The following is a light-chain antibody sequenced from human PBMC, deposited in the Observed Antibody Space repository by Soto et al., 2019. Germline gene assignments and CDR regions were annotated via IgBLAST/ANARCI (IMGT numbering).Light chain of an antibody. J-gene: IGLJ1*01. CDR3: SSYAGSSNV. V-gene: IGLV2-8*01. CDR1: SSDVGGYNY. CDR2: EVN. Sequence: LTQPPPASGSPGQSVAISCTGTSSDVGGYNYVSWYQQHPGKAPKLMIYEVNKRPSGVPDRFSGSKSGNTASLTVSGLQAEDEADYYCSSYAGSSNVFGTGTKVTVL.